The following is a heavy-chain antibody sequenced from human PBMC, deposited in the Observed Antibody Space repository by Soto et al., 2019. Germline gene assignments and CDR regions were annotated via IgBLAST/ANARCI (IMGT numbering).Heavy chain of an antibody. CDR1: GFTFSSYE. J-gene: IGHJ6*02. CDR2: ISSSGSTM. V-gene: IGHV3-48*03. Sequence: GGSLRLSCAASGFTFSSYEMDWVRQAPGKGLQWVSYISSSGSTMYYADSVKGRFTISRDNAKNSLYLQMNSLRAEDTAVYYCVSQGVNNHYGMDVWGQMTTFTVSS. CDR3: VSQGVNNHYGMDV. D-gene: IGHD2-21*01.